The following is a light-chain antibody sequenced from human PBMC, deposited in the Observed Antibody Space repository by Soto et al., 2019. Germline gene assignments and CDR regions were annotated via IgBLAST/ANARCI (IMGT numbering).Light chain of an antibody. CDR3: QQSYSTLFT. CDR1: QSISSY. Sequence: IQMTQSPSSLSSSDGDRVTITCRASQSISSYLNWYQQKPGKAPKLLIYAASSLQSGVPSRFSGSGSGTDFTLTISSLQPEDFATYYCQQSYSTLFTFGQGTRLEIK. CDR2: AAS. J-gene: IGKJ5*01. V-gene: IGKV1-39*01.